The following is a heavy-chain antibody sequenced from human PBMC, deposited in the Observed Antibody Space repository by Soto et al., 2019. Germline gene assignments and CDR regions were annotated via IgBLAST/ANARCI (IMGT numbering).Heavy chain of an antibody. Sequence: ASVKVSCKAFGYAFSHYGITWVRQAPGQGLEWMGWIGPYNGKTNYAQKLQGRVTMTKETSTGTAYMELRSLRSDDTAVYFCVRDLDGSGSYYTDYWGQGTLVTVCS. J-gene: IGHJ4*02. CDR3: VRDLDGSGSYYTDY. V-gene: IGHV1-18*01. CDR2: IGPYNGKT. CDR1: GYAFSHYG. D-gene: IGHD3-10*01.